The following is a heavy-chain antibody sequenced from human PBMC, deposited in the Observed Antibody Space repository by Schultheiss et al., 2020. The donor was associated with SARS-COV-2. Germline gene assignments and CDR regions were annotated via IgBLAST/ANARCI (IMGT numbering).Heavy chain of an antibody. V-gene: IGHV3-53*01. J-gene: IGHJ6*02. D-gene: IGHD6-19*01. Sequence: GGGTWNADSVKGRITVSRDNSKNALYLQMNSLRAEDTAVYYCARDVDSSAWNGMDVWGQGTTVTVSS. CDR2: GGGT. CDR3: ARDVDSSAWNGMDV.